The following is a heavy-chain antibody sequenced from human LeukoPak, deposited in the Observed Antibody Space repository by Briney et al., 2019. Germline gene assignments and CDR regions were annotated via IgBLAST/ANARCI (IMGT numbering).Heavy chain of an antibody. Sequence: GGSLRLSCAASGFTFSSYSMNWVRQAPGKGLEWVSSISSSSSYIYYADSVKGRFTISRDNAKNSLYLQMNSLRAEDTAVYYCARVSKQWLPSDAFDIWGQGTMVTVSS. CDR3: ARVSKQWLPSDAFDI. D-gene: IGHD6-19*01. CDR2: ISSSSSYI. CDR1: GFTFSSYS. J-gene: IGHJ3*02. V-gene: IGHV3-21*01.